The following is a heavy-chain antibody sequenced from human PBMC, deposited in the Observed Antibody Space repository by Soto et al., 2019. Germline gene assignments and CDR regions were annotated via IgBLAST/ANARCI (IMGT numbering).Heavy chain of an antibody. Sequence: GASVKVSCKASGYTFTSYYMHCVLQSPLQGLEWMGIINPSGGSTSYAQKFQGRVTMTRDTSTSTVYMELSSLRSEDTAVYYCALQLTYDYGADGDYWGQGTLVTVSS. CDR2: INPSGGST. CDR1: GYTFTSYY. J-gene: IGHJ4*02. CDR3: ALQLTYDYGADGDY. D-gene: IGHD4-17*01. V-gene: IGHV1-46*01.